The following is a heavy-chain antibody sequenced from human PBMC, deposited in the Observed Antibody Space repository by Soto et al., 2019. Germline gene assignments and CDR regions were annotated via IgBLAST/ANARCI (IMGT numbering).Heavy chain of an antibody. Sequence: EVQLLESGGGLVEPGGSRRLSCAASGFTFSSYTMSWVRQAPGKGLEWVSTISGSGSSTYSADSVKGRFTISRDNSKNTLYLQMNSLRVEDTAIYYCAKEWGIDYWVQGTLVTVSS. CDR3: AKEWGIDY. CDR2: ISGSGSST. D-gene: IGHD7-27*01. J-gene: IGHJ4*02. V-gene: IGHV3-23*01. CDR1: GFTFSSYT.